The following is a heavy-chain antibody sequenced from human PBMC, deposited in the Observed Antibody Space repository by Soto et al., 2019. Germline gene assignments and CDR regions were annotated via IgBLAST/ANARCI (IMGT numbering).Heavy chain of an antibody. V-gene: IGHV1-18*01. CDR1: GYTFTSYG. CDR3: ARHRGMAMVVVGLGRAFDI. D-gene: IGHD2-15*01. J-gene: IGHJ3*02. Sequence: ASVKVSCKASGYTFTSYGISWVRQAPGQGLEWMGWISAYNGNTNYAQKLQGRVTMTTDTSTSTAYMELRSLRSDDTAVYYCARHRGMAMVVVGLGRAFDIWGQGTMVTVS. CDR2: ISAYNGNT.